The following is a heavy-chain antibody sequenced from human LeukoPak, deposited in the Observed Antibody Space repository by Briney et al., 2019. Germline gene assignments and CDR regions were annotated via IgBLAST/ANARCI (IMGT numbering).Heavy chain of an antibody. CDR3: AVVVTMVSELNY. Sequence: PGGSLSLSWAASGFTFSSYAMSWVRQAPGKGLEWVSAISGSGGSTYYADSVKGRFTISRDNSKNTLYLQMNSLRAEDTAVYYCAVVVTMVSELNYWGRGTLVTVSS. V-gene: IGHV3-23*01. CDR1: GFTFSSYA. D-gene: IGHD2-15*01. CDR2: ISGSGGST. J-gene: IGHJ4*02.